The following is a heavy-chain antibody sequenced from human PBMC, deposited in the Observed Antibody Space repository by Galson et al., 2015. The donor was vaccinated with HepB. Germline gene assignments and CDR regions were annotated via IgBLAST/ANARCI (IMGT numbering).Heavy chain of an antibody. CDR3: AKQTYSSGGFDY. Sequence: SLRLSCAASGFTFSSYGMHWVRQAPGKGLEWVAFIRDDGINKDYADSVKGRFTISRDNSKNTLYLQMNSLRAEDTAVYYCAKQTYSSGGFDYWGQGTLVTVSS. J-gene: IGHJ4*02. CDR2: IRDDGINK. CDR1: GFTFSSYG. D-gene: IGHD6-19*01. V-gene: IGHV3-30*02.